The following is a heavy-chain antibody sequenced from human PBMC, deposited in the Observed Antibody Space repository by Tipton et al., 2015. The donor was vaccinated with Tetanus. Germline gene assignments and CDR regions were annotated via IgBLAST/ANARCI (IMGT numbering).Heavy chain of an antibody. CDR3: VRELISWTVVFINGFDQ. J-gene: IGHJ4*02. CDR1: GFTFSDHY. CDR2: ISSSGKTV. D-gene: IGHD3-22*01. V-gene: IGHV3-11*01. Sequence: QVQLVQSGGGLVKPGGSLRLSCVASGFTFSDHYMSWIRQAPGKGLEWVSYISSSGKTVHYADAVKGRFTISRDSAKNTLYLQMNSLRAEDTAVYYCVRELISWTVVFINGFDQWGQGTLVTVSS.